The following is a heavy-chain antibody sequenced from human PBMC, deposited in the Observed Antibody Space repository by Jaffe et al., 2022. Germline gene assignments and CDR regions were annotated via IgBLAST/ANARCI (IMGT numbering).Heavy chain of an antibody. CDR2: ISGSGDST. V-gene: IGHV3-23*01. J-gene: IGHJ4*02. D-gene: IGHD3-3*01. CDR1: GFTFSNFA. CDR3: AKDAPPDYDFWTAYYESIREDQGYFDC. Sequence: EVQLLESGGGLVQPGGSLRLSCAASGFTFSNFAMSWVRQAPGKGLEWVSAISGSGDSTYYADSVRGRFTISRDSSKNTLYLQMNTLRAEDTAVYYCAKDAPPDYDFWTAYYESIREDQGYFDCWGQGTLVTVSS.